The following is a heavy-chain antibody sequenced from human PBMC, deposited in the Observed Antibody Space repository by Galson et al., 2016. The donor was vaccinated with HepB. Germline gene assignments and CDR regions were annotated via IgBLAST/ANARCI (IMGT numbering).Heavy chain of an antibody. V-gene: IGHV3-7*01. Sequence: SLRLSCAGSGFSLSAYWMVWVRQAPGKGLEWVANINRDGSEKYSVEGRFSISRDNAKNSPSLQMDSLRAEDTAVYYCARDVAYEVLDCWGQGTLVTVSS. CDR2: INRDGSEK. CDR3: ARDVAYEVLDC. D-gene: IGHD3-22*01. CDR1: GFSLSAYW. J-gene: IGHJ4*02.